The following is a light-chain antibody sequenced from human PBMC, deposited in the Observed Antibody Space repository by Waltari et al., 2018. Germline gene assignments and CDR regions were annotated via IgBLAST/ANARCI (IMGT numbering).Light chain of an antibody. Sequence: QSVLTQPPSVSGAPGQRVTISCTGSGSNIGAGYDVPWYLQLPRAAPKLLIYGSSTRPLGVPDRFFGSTSGTSASLAITGLQAEDEADYYCQSYDTSLSVVFGGGTKLTVL. J-gene: IGLJ3*02. CDR1: GSNIGAGYD. CDR3: QSYDTSLSVV. CDR2: GSS. V-gene: IGLV1-40*01.